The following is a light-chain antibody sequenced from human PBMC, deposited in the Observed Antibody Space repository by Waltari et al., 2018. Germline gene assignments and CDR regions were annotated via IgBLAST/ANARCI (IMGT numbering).Light chain of an antibody. V-gene: IGKV1-5*03. CDR3: QQYNNYVWT. CDR2: EAS. J-gene: IGKJ1*01. CDR1: QSINNW. Sequence: DFQITESPSTLSASVGSRVTITCRASQSINNWLAWYQQKPGKAPKLLIYEASSLESGVPSRFSGSGSGTEFTLTISSLQPDDVATYYCQQYNNYVWTFGQGTKVEIK.